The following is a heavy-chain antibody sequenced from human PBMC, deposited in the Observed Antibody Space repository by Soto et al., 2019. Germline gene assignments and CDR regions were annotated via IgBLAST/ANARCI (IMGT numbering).Heavy chain of an antibody. D-gene: IGHD3-10*01. CDR2: IKQDGSVK. J-gene: IGHJ5*02. CDR3: AGDRAYNWFDP. V-gene: IGHV3-7*01. Sequence: EVQLVESGGGLVQPGGSLRLSCAASGATFSSFSMAWVRQAPGKGLEWVANIKQDGSVKNYVYSVKGRFTISRDNAKNTLYLQMNSQRAGDTAVYYCAGDRAYNWFDPWGQGTLVTVSS. CDR1: GATFSSFS.